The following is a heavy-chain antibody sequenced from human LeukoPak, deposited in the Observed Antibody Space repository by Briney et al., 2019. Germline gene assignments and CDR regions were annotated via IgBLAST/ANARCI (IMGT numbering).Heavy chain of an antibody. Sequence: PGGTLRLSCAASGFTFSSHGMSWVRQAPGKGLEWVSAISGSGGSTYYADSVKGRFTISRDNSKNTLYLQMNSLRAEDTAVYYCARASVVTAGGFDYWGQGTLVTVSS. V-gene: IGHV3-23*01. J-gene: IGHJ4*02. CDR3: ARASVVTAGGFDY. D-gene: IGHD4-23*01. CDR2: ISGSGGST. CDR1: GFTFSSHG.